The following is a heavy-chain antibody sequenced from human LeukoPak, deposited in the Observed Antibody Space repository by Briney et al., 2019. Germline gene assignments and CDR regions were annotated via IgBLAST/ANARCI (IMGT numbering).Heavy chain of an antibody. J-gene: IGHJ4*02. Sequence: GGSLRLSCAASGFTVSTNYMSWVRQAPGKGLEWVSFIYSGGNTNYADPVKGRFTISRDISKNTLYLQMDSLSAEDTAVYYCARDRVNWNDVGGLFDYWGQGTLVTVSS. D-gene: IGHD1-1*01. CDR3: ARDRVNWNDVGGLFDY. V-gene: IGHV3-53*01. CDR2: IYSGGNT. CDR1: GFTVSTNY.